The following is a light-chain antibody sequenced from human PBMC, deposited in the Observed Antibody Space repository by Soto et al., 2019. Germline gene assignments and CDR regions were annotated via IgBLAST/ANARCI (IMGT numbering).Light chain of an antibody. CDR3: SSFAGSNNLGV. J-gene: IGLJ1*01. CDR1: SSDAGDYNY. Sequence: QSALTQPPSASGSPGQSVTISCTGTSSDAGDYNYVSWYQQYPGEAPKLMIYEVSKRSSGVPDRFSGSKSGNTASLTVSGLQAEDEADYYCSSFAGSNNLGVFGTGTKVTVL. CDR2: EVS. V-gene: IGLV2-8*01.